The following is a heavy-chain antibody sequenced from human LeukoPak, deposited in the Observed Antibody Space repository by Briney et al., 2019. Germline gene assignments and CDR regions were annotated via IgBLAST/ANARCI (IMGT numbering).Heavy chain of an antibody. CDR1: GFTFSSYW. J-gene: IGHJ3*02. V-gene: IGHV3-7*01. CDR3: ARTAANDAFDI. CDR2: IKQDGSEK. D-gene: IGHD2-21*02. Sequence: GGSLRLSCAASGFTFSSYWMSWVRQAPGKGLEWVANIKQDGSEKYYVDSVKGRFTISRDNAKNSLYLQMNSLRAEGTAVYYCARTAANDAFDIWGQGTMVTVSS.